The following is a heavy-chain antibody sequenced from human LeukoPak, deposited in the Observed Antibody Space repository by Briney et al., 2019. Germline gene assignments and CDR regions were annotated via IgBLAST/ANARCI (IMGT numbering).Heavy chain of an antibody. Sequence: ASVKVSCKASGYTFTSYDFNWVRQATGQGLEWMGWMNPNSGNTGYAQKFQGRVTMTRNTSISTAYMEVSSLRSEDTAVYYCARGLEYYYDSSGFSDIWGQGTMVTVSS. CDR2: MNPNSGNT. J-gene: IGHJ3*02. CDR1: GYTFTSYD. V-gene: IGHV1-8*01. CDR3: ARGLEYYYDSSGFSDI. D-gene: IGHD3-22*01.